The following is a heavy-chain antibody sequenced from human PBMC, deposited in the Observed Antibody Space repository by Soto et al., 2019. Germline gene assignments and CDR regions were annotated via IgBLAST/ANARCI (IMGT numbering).Heavy chain of an antibody. CDR3: ARRSITMTVVAGAFDI. CDR1: GGSFSGYY. J-gene: IGHJ3*02. D-gene: IGHD3-22*01. Sequence: PSETLSLTCAVYGGSFSGYYWSWIRQPPGKGLEWIGEINHSGSTNYNPSLKSRVTISVDTSKNQFSLKPSSVTAADTAVYYCARRSITMTVVAGAFDIWGQGTMVTVSS. V-gene: IGHV4-34*01. CDR2: INHSGST.